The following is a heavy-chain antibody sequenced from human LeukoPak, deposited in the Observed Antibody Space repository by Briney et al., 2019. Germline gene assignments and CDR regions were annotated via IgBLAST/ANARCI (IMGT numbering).Heavy chain of an antibody. CDR2: ISSSSSYI. J-gene: IGHJ6*02. V-gene: IGHV3-21*01. Sequence: KPGGSLRLSCAASGFTFSSYSMTWVRQAPGKGLEWVSSISSSSSYIYYADSVKGRFTISRDNAKNSLYLQMNSLRAEDTAVYYCARVNYGDYVDYYGMDVWGQGTTVTVSS. CDR3: ARVNYGDYVDYYGMDV. D-gene: IGHD4-17*01. CDR1: GFTFSSYS.